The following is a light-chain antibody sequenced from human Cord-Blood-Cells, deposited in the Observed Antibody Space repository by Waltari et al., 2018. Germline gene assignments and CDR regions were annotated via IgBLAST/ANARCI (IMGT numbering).Light chain of an antibody. V-gene: IGLV3-21*04. CDR2: YDS. J-gene: IGLJ2*01. Sequence: SYVLTQPPSASVAPGKTARITRGGNNLGSKSVHWYQQKPGQAPVLVICYDSYRPPGIPERFSGSNSGNTATLTISRVEAGDEADYYCQVWDSSSDHPVFGGGTKLTVL. CDR3: QVWDSSSDHPV. CDR1: NLGSKS.